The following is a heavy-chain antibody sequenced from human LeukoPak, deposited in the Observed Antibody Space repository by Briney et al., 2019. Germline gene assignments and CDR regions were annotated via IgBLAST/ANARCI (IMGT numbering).Heavy chain of an antibody. V-gene: IGHV1-46*01. CDR2: INPSGGST. Sequence: ASVKVSCKASGYTFTSYYMHWVRQAPGQGLEWMGIINPSGGSTSYAQKFQGRVTMTRDTSTSTVYMQLSSLRSEDTVVYYCARDHEQQLVLRGGYFDYWGQGTLVTVSS. CDR3: ARDHEQQLVLRGGYFDY. CDR1: GYTFTSYY. D-gene: IGHD6-13*01. J-gene: IGHJ4*02.